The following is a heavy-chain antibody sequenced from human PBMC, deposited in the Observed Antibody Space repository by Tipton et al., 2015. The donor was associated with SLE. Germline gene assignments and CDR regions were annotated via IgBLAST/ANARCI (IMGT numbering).Heavy chain of an antibody. D-gene: IGHD3-10*01. Sequence: TLSLTCIVSGGTITTRSYYWGWIRQPPGKGLEWIASISYSGATYYNPSLKSRVIISLDTSRNHFSLKLTSVTAADTAVYYCAIDPGGFGDYWGQGSVVTVSS. J-gene: IGHJ4*02. V-gene: IGHV4-39*07. CDR3: AIDPGGFGDY. CDR1: GGTITTRSYY. CDR2: ISYSGAT.